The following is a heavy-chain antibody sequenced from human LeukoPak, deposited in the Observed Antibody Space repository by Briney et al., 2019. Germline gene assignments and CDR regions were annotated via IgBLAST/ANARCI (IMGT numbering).Heavy chain of an antibody. J-gene: IGHJ4*02. CDR1: GFTFSSYA. CDR2: ISGSGGST. Sequence: GSLRLSCAASGFTFSSYAMSWVRQAPGKGLEWVSAISGSGGSTYYADSVKGRFTISRDNFKNALYLQMNSLRVEDTAVYYCAIDPNWGTHSWGQGVLVTVSS. V-gene: IGHV3-23*01. D-gene: IGHD7-27*01. CDR3: AIDPNWGTHS.